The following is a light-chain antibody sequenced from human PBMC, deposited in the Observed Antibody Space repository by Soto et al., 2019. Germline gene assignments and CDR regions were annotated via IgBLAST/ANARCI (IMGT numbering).Light chain of an antibody. CDR3: ATWDSSLRVVL. J-gene: IGLJ7*01. V-gene: IGLV1-51*01. CDR1: SSNIEKNF. CDR2: DNN. Sequence: QSVLTQPPSVSAAPGQSVAISCSGGSSNIEKNFVSWYQQFPGTAPKLLIYDNNKRPSGTPDRFSGSKFGTSATLDITGLQPGDEADYYCATWDSSLRVVLFGGGTQLTVL.